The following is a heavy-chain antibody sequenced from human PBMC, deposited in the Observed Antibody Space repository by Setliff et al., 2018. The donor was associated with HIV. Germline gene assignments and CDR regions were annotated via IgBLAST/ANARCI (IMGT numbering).Heavy chain of an antibody. V-gene: IGHV4-34*01. CDR1: GGSFSGYY. CDR2: VGHTGST. Sequence: TLSLTCAVYGGSFSGYYWRWIRQPPGKGLEWIGDVGHTGSTNYNPSLKSRITISADTPKNQFSLKLSSVTAADTAVYYCAREGTYSGTYWVRRVASVDIWGQGTMVTVSS. J-gene: IGHJ3*02. CDR3: AREGTYSGTYWVRRVASVDI. D-gene: IGHD1-26*01.